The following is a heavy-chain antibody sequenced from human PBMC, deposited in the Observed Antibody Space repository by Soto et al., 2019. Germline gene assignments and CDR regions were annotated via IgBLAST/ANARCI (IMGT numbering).Heavy chain of an antibody. CDR2: ISGSGGST. CDR1: GFTFSSYA. J-gene: IGHJ4*02. V-gene: IGHV3-23*01. D-gene: IGHD3-22*01. Sequence: GGSLRLSCAASGFTFSSYAMSWVRQAPGKGLEWVSAISGSGGSTYYADSVKGRFTTSRDNSKNTLYLQMNSLRAEDTAVYYCAKDGVIVVVTPFDYWGQGTLVTVSS. CDR3: AKDGVIVVVTPFDY.